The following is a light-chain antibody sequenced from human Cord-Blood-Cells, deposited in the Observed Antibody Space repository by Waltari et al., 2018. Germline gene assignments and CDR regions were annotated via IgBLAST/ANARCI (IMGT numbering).Light chain of an antibody. J-gene: IGKJ1*01. V-gene: IGKV3-11*01. Sequence: EIVLTQSPATLSLSPGARATLSCRASQSVSSYLAWYQQKPGQAPRLLIYDASNRATGIPARFSGSGSGTDFTLTISSLEPEDFAVYYGQQRSNWPPTFGQGTKVEIK. CDR3: QQRSNWPPT. CDR2: DAS. CDR1: QSVSSY.